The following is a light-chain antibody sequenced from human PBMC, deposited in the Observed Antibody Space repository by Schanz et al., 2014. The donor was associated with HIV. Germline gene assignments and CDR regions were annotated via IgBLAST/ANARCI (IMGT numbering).Light chain of an antibody. J-gene: IGLJ2*01. CDR2: EVS. CDR3: SSYAGRNNLVV. V-gene: IGLV2-8*01. CDR1: SSDVGGYYY. Sequence: QSALTQPPSASGSPGQSVNISCTGTSSDVGGYYYVSWYQQHPGKAPKLMIYEVSKRPSGVPDRFSGSKSGNTASLTVSGLQAEDEADYYCSSYAGRNNLVVFGGGTMLTVL.